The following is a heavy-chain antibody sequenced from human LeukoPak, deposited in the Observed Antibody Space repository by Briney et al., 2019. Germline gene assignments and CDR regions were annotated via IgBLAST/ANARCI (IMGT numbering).Heavy chain of an antibody. D-gene: IGHD3-9*01. V-gene: IGHV1-18*01. CDR3: ARSELRYFDWLSMNNWFDP. J-gene: IGHJ5*02. CDR2: ISAYNGNT. CDR1: GYTFTSYG. Sequence: ASVKVSCEASGYTFTSYGISWVRQAPGQGLEWMGWISAYNGNTNYAQKLQGRVTMTTDTSTSTAYMELRSLRSDDTAVYYCARSELRYFDWLSMNNWFDPWGQGTLVTVSS.